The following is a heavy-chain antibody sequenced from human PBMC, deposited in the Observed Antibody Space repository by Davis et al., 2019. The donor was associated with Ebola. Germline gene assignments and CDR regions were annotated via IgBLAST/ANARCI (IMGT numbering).Heavy chain of an antibody. CDR1: GYILSNYL. D-gene: IGHD5-24*01. CDR3: ARRLRDASEDF. V-gene: IGHV5-51*01. Sequence: GESLNIPCMGLGYILSNYLIGLVRQVPGKGLEWMGIIYPGDSETFYNPSFQGQVTISADKFSSTAYLQWNSLKASDTAIYYCARRLRDASEDFWGQGTLVTVSS. J-gene: IGHJ4*02. CDR2: IYPGDSET.